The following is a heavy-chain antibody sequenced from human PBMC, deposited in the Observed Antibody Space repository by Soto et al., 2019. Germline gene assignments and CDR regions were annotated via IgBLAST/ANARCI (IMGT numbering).Heavy chain of an antibody. D-gene: IGHD6-13*01. CDR1: GDSISRGGYS. Sequence: SETLSLTCAVSGDSISRGGYSWTWIRQPPGKALEWIGNIYDSGSTSYNPSLKSRVTMSMDMSKNQVSLNLTSVTAADTAVYYCVRDRADFSSTYYHYFSVWGRGTLVTVSS. CDR2: IYDSGST. J-gene: IGHJ2*01. CDR3: VRDRADFSSTYYHYFSV. V-gene: IGHV4-30-2*01.